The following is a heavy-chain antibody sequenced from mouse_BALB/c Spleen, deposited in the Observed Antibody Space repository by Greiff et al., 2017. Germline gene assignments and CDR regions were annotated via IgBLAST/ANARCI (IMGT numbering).Heavy chain of an antibody. CDR2: ISSGGGST. CDR3: ARRVGYYFDY. Sequence: EVQLVESGGGLVKPGGSLKLSCAASGFAFSSYDMSWVRQTPEKRLEWVAYISSGGGSTYYPDTVKGRFTISRDNAKNTLYLQMSSLKSEDTAMYYCARRVGYYFDYWGQGTLVTVSA. CDR1: GFAFSSYD. D-gene: IGHD2-4*01. V-gene: IGHV5-12-1*01. J-gene: IGHJ3*01.